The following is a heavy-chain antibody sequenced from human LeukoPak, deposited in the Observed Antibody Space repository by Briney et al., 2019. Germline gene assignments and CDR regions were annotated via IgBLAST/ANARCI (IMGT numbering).Heavy chain of an antibody. Sequence: GGSLRLSCAASGFTFSSYAMHWGCRAPGKGLGWGAVISFDGSNKYCADYVKGRLTISRDNTKNTLYLQMNSLRAEDTAVYYCARPPTSISGSYFGGVDYWGQGTLVTVSS. D-gene: IGHD1-26*01. CDR2: ISFDGSNK. J-gene: IGHJ4*02. CDR3: ARPPTSISGSYFGGVDY. CDR1: GFTFSSYA. V-gene: IGHV3-30-3*01.